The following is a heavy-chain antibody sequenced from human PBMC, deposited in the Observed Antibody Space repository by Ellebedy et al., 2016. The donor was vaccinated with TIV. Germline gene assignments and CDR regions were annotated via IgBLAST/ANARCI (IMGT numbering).Heavy chain of an antibody. Sequence: GESLKISXAASGITLSSYSMNWLRQAPGKGLEWVSSIRSDSNYIYYADSVKGRFTISRDNAENSLYLQMNSLRAEDTAVYYCARGMGATLKFLDYWGLGTLVSVSS. CDR2: IRSDSNYI. D-gene: IGHD1-26*01. J-gene: IGHJ4*02. CDR3: ARGMGATLKFLDY. V-gene: IGHV3-21*01. CDR1: GITLSSYS.